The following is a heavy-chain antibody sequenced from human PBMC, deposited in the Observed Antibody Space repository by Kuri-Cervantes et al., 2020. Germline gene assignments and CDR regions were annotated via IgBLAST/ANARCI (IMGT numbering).Heavy chain of an antibody. Sequence: WESLRLSCAVSGFTFSSYCMHWVRQAPGKGLEWVAVISYDGSNKYYADSVKGRFTISRDNSKNTLYLQMNSLSAEDTAVYYCAKSDYYDFWKYHYGMDVWGQGTTVTVSS. CDR2: ISYDGSNK. J-gene: IGHJ6*02. CDR3: AKSDYYDFWKYHYGMDV. CDR1: GFTFSSYC. V-gene: IGHV3-30*18. D-gene: IGHD3-3*01.